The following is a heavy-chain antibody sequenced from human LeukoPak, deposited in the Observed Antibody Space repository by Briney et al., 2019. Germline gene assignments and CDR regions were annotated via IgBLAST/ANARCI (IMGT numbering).Heavy chain of an antibody. D-gene: IGHD3-22*01. CDR1: GYTFTIYY. J-gene: IGHJ4*02. Sequence: RASVKVSCKASGYTFTIYYMHWVRQAPGQGLEWMGIINPSGSSTSYAQKFQGRVTMTRDMSTSTVYMELSSLRSEDTAVYYCARSISSGYYYDDPYDYWGQGTLVTVSS. CDR3: ARSISSGYYYDDPYDY. V-gene: IGHV1-46*01. CDR2: INPSGSST.